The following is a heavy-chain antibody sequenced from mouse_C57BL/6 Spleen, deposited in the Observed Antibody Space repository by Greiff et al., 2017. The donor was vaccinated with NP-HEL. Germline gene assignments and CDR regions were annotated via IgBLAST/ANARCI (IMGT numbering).Heavy chain of an antibody. CDR2: IYPGDGDT. CDR1: GYAFSSSW. V-gene: IGHV1-82*01. Sequence: VKLQESGPELVKPGASVKISCKASGYAFSSSWMNWVKQRPGKGLEWIGRIYPGDGDTNYNGKFKGKATLTADKSSSTAYMQLSSLTSEDSAVYFCARYDSSGLAYWGQGTLVTVSA. D-gene: IGHD3-2*02. J-gene: IGHJ3*01. CDR3: ARYDSSGLAY.